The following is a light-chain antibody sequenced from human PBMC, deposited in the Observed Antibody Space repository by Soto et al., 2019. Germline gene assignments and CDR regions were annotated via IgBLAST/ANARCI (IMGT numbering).Light chain of an antibody. V-gene: IGLV2-14*01. CDR1: SSDVGGYNY. CDR3: SSYTSSSHYV. J-gene: IGLJ1*01. CDR2: DVS. Sequence: QSARTQPASVSGSPGQSITISCTGTSSDVGGYNYVSWYQQHPGKAPKLMIYDVSNRPSGVSNRFSGSKSGNTASLTISGLQAEDEADYYCSSYTSSSHYVFGTGTKATVL.